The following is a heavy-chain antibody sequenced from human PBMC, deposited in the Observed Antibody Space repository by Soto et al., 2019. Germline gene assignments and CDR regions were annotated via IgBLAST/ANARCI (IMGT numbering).Heavy chain of an antibody. CDR2: ISGSGGST. CDR1: GFTFSSYA. V-gene: IGHV3-23*01. Sequence: GGSLRLSCAASGFTFSSYAMSWVRQAPGKGLEWVSAISGSGGSTYYADSVKGRFITSGDSSKKIVYLQINDLRPDDTAVYYCASWHLREHAYDVWGQGTKVTV. J-gene: IGHJ3*01. CDR3: ASWHLREHAYDV.